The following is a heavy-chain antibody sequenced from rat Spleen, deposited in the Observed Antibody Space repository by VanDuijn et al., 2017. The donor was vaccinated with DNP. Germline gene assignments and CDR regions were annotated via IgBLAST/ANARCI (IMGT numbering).Heavy chain of an antibody. J-gene: IGHJ2*01. V-gene: IGHV5-31*01. CDR2: ITNTGGST. D-gene: IGHD1-2*01. CDR1: GFIFSNYW. Sequence: EVQLVESGGGLVQPGRSLKLSCVASGFIFSNYWMTWIRQAPGKGLEWVASITNTGGSTYYPDSVKGRFTISRDNAKSTLYLQMNSLRSEDTATYYCTRRHSSYIAGYFDYWGQGVMVTVSS. CDR3: TRRHSSYIAGYFDY.